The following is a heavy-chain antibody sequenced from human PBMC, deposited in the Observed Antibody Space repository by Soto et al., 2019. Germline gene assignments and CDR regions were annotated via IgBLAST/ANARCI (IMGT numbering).Heavy chain of an antibody. CDR1: GFTFSRYA. V-gene: IGHV3-23*01. D-gene: IGHD3-10*01. CDR2: VSADGVNI. Sequence: PGGSLRLSCAAPGFTFSRYAINWVRQAPGKGLEWVSGVSADGVNIKYTDSVMGRFTIPRDNSKSTVNLQMNSLRAEDTAVYYCANGGAYYGSGGSYFFDVWGQGTTVTVSS. J-gene: IGHJ6*02. CDR3: ANGGAYYGSGGSYFFDV.